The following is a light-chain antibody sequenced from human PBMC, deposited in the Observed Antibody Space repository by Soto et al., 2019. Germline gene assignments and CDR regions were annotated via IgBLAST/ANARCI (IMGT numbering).Light chain of an antibody. CDR2: EVA. CDR1: SSDIGFYNY. CDR3: SSYTNTSPLYV. Sequence: QPVLTQPASVSGSPGQSITISCTGTSSDIGFYNYVSWYQQHPGNAPRLIIFEVAKRPSGVSSRFSGSKSGNTASLTISGLQAEDEADYHCSSYTNTSPLYVFGTGTKLTVL. V-gene: IGLV2-14*01. J-gene: IGLJ1*01.